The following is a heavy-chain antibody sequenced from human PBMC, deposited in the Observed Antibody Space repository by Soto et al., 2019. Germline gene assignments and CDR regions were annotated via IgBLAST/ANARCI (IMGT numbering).Heavy chain of an antibody. Sequence: SETLSLTCAVYGGSFSGYYWIWIRQPPGKGLEWIGEINHSGSTNYNPSLKSRVTISVDTSKNQFSLKLSSVTAADTAVYYCARKYRAVRGVPGGYFYYYMDVWGKGTTVTVSS. V-gene: IGHV4-34*01. CDR1: GGSFSGYY. D-gene: IGHD3-10*01. CDR2: INHSGST. J-gene: IGHJ6*03. CDR3: ARKYRAVRGVPGGYFYYYMDV.